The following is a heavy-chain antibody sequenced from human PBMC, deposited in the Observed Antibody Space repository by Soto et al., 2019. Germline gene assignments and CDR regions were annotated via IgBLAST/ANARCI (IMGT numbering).Heavy chain of an antibody. Sequence: EVQLLESGGGLVQPGGSLRLSCAASGFTFNNYAMGWVRQAPGKGLXWVSAITDSGDDTYYIDSVKGRFTISRDNSKSTLYLQMNSLRAEDTAIYYCAKLGSSSWSPHYYFDYWGQGTLVTVSS. D-gene: IGHD2-2*01. CDR1: GFTFNNYA. J-gene: IGHJ4*02. CDR3: AKLGSSSWSPHYYFDY. V-gene: IGHV3-23*01. CDR2: ITDSGDDT.